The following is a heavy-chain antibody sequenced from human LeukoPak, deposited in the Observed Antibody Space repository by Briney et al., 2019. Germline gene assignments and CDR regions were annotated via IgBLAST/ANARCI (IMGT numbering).Heavy chain of an antibody. J-gene: IGHJ4*02. CDR1: GGSISGYY. CDR3: ARVLTYGSRTYYFDY. Sequence: PSEALSLTCTVSGGSISGYYWSWIRQSPGKGLEWIGYIYYSGSTNYNPSLKSRVTISLDTSKNQFSLKLSSVTAADTAVYYCARVLTYGSRTYYFDYWGQGTLVTVSS. D-gene: IGHD3-10*01. CDR2: IYYSGST. V-gene: IGHV4-59*01.